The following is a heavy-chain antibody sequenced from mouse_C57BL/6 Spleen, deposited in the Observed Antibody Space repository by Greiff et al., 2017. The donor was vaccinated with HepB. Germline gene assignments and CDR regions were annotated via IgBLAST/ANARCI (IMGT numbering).Heavy chain of an antibody. CDR3: ARSTANWDGYFDY. Sequence: EVKVVESGGGLVQPGGSLSLSCAASGFTFTDYYMSWVRQPPGKALEWLGFIRNKANGYTTEYSASVKGRFTSSRDNSQIILYLQMNALRAEDSATYSCARSTANWDGYFDYWGQGTTLTVSS. J-gene: IGHJ2*01. D-gene: IGHD4-1*01. CDR1: GFTFTDYY. CDR2: IRNKANGYTT. V-gene: IGHV7-3*01.